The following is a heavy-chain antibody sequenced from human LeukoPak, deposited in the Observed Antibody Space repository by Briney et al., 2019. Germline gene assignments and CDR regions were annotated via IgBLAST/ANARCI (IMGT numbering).Heavy chain of an antibody. CDR2: INPSDGSA. J-gene: IGHJ4*02. D-gene: IGHD6-13*01. CDR3: ARGSWYYFDY. CDR1: GYTLTELS. V-gene: IGHV1-46*01. Sequence: ASVKVSCKVSGYTLTELSMHWVRQAPGQGLEWMGIINPSDGSASYAQKFLGRVTMTRDTSTSTVYMELSSLRSEDTAVYYCARGSWYYFDYWGQGTLVTVSS.